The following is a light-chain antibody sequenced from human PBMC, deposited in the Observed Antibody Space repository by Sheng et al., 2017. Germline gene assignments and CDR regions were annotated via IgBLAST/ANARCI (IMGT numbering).Light chain of an antibody. CDR2: AAS. V-gene: IGKV1-12*02. Sequence: DVQMTQSPSSMSASVGDRVTITCRTSQGIDTWLAWYQQKPGEAPKLLIYAASTLQSGVPSRFSVSGSGTDFTLTISSLQPEDFATYYCQQVTIYPYTFGQGTKLEIK. CDR1: QGIDTW. J-gene: IGKJ2*01. CDR3: QQVTIYPYT.